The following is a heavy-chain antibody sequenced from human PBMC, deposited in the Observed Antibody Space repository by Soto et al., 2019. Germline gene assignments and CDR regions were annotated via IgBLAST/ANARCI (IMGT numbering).Heavy chain of an antibody. D-gene: IGHD6-13*01. Sequence: QVQLQESGPGLVEPSGTLSLTCAVSGASISTNNWWSWVRQPPGKGLEWIGEVYHSGSTNCNPSLKSRVTIPIDKSKNQFSLRLTSMTAADTAVYYCAVPGAGDFDYWSQGTLVTVSS. CDR3: AVPGAGDFDY. CDR2: VYHSGST. V-gene: IGHV4-4*02. J-gene: IGHJ4*02. CDR1: GASISTNNW.